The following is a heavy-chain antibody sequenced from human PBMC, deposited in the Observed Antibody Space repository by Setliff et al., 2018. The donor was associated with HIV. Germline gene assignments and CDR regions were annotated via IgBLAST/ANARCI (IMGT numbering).Heavy chain of an antibody. Sequence: GGSLRLSCAASGFTVSSKYMSWVRQAPGKGLEGVSGISSGGSTYYADSVKGRFTISRDSSRNTLYIQVNSLRVEDTAVYYCARWTFLDYGVSSGDAFDFWGQGTMVTVSS. D-gene: IGHD4-17*01. CDR2: ISSGGST. V-gene: IGHV3-53*01. CDR1: GFTVSSKY. CDR3: ARWTFLDYGVSSGDAFDF. J-gene: IGHJ3*01.